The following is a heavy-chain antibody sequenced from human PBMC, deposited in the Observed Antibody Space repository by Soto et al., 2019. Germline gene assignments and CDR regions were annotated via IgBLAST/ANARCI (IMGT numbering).Heavy chain of an antibody. Sequence: ASVKVSCKASGYTFTSYDINRVRQATGQGLEWMGWMKPNSGNTGYAQKFQGRVTMTRNSSLSTAYMELSSLRSEDTAVYYCARASGSGSYYRNYYYYGMGVWGQGTTGTVSS. D-gene: IGHD3-10*01. CDR2: MKPNSGNT. CDR3: ARASGSGSYYRNYYYYGMGV. V-gene: IGHV1-8*01. J-gene: IGHJ6*02. CDR1: GYTFTSYD.